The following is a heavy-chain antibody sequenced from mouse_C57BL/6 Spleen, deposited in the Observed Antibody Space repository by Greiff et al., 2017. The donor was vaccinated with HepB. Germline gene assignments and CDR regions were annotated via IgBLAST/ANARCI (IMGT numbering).Heavy chain of an antibody. D-gene: IGHD1-1*01. V-gene: IGHV1-20*01. CDR3: ARSLYYYGSSYYFDY. J-gene: IGHJ2*01. Sequence: EVQLQQSGPELVKPGDSVKISCKASGYSFTGYFMNWVMQSHGKSLEWIGRINPYNGDTFYNQKFKGKATLTVDKSSSTAHMELRSLTSEDSAVYDCARSLYYYGSSYYFDYWGQGTTLTVSS. CDR2: INPYNGDT. CDR1: GYSFTGYF.